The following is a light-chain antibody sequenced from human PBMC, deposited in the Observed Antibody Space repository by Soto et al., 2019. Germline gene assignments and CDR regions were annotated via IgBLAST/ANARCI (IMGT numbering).Light chain of an antibody. J-gene: IGKJ4*01. Sequence: EIVLTQSPGTLSLSPGERATLSCRASQSVGRDYLAWYQQKPGQTPRLLIHTASRRAAGIPDKFSGSGSGTDFTLTISRLEADDFAVHYCQQYATSPLTFGGGTKVEIK. V-gene: IGKV3-20*01. CDR2: TAS. CDR3: QQYATSPLT. CDR1: QSVGRDY.